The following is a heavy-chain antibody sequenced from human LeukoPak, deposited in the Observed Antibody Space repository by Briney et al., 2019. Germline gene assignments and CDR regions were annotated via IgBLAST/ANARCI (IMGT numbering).Heavy chain of an antibody. V-gene: IGHV3-23*01. J-gene: IGHJ4*02. Sequence: GGSLRLSCAASGFTFSNYGMSWVRQAPGKGLEWVSGISGSGGSTYYADSVKGRFTISRDNAKNSLYLQMNSLRAEDTAVYYCARDGGYSSSSWYFDYWGQGTLVTVSS. CDR3: ARDGGYSSSSWYFDY. D-gene: IGHD6-13*01. CDR2: ISGSGGST. CDR1: GFTFSNYG.